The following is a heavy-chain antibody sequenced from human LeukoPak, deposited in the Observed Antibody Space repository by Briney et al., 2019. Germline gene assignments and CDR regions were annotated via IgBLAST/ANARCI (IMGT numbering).Heavy chain of an antibody. D-gene: IGHD6-13*01. J-gene: IGHJ4*02. Sequence: PGGSLRLSCAASGFTFSDSYMTWIRQAPGKGLEWVSFISNTGDSIYYADSVKGRFTTSRDNAKSSLSLQMNSLRAEDTAVYYCARGSSGSWYWKGYYFDYWGQGTLVTVSS. CDR3: ARGSSGSWYWKGYYFDY. V-gene: IGHV3-11*04. CDR2: ISNTGDSI. CDR1: GFTFSDSY.